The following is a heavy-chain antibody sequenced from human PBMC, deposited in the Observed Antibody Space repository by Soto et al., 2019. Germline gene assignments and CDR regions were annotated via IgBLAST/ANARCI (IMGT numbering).Heavy chain of an antibody. J-gene: IGHJ6*02. CDR1: GYTFTNYY. CDR3: AREGPIDYYSGMDV. Sequence: QVQLVQSGAEVKRPGASVKVSCKASGYTFTNYYMHWVRQAPGQGLEWMGVINLSGGRITYAQKFQGRLTMTRDTSTTXXHMXXGGLRSEDTAVYYCAREGPIDYYSGMDVWGQGTTVTVSS. CDR2: INLSGGRI. D-gene: IGHD2-15*01. V-gene: IGHV1-46*01.